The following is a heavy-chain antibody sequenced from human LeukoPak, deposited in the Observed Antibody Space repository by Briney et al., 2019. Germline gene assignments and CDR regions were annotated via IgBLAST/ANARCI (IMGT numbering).Heavy chain of an antibody. CDR2: INTNTGNP. V-gene: IGHV7-4-1*02. Sequence: GASVKVSCKASGYTFTSYAMNWVRQAPGQGLEWMGWINTNTGNPTYAQGFTGRFVFSLDTSVSTAYLQISSLKAEDTAVYYCARDAATVTTNYYYYYMDVWGKGTTVTVSS. CDR1: GYTFTSYA. D-gene: IGHD4-17*01. CDR3: ARDAATVTTNYYYYYMDV. J-gene: IGHJ6*03.